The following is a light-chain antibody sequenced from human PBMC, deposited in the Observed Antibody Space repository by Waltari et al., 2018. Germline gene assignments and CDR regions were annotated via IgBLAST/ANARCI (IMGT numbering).Light chain of an antibody. J-gene: IGKJ1*01. Sequence: DIQMTHSPSSLSASFGDSVNITCRASQSLARYLNWYQQKPGKAPTLLIYAVSSLQSGVPSRFSGSGSGADFTLTISSLQYEDVGNYYCQQSDNTPRTFGQGTRVEIK. CDR3: QQSDNTPRT. CDR2: AVS. CDR1: QSLARY. V-gene: IGKV1-39*01.